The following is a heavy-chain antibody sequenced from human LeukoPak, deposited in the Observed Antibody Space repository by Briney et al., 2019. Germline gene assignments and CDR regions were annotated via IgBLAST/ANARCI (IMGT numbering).Heavy chain of an antibody. CDR2: IYYSGST. CDR1: GGSISSSSYY. D-gene: IGHD4-17*01. CDR3: ARLQTNYGDYDYFDY. V-gene: IGHV4-39*01. Sequence: SETLSLTCTVSGGSISSSSYYWGWIRQPPGKGLEGIGSIYYSGSTYYNPSLKSRVTISVDTSKNQFSLKLSSVTAADTAVYYCARLQTNYGDYDYFDYWGQGTLVTVSS. J-gene: IGHJ4*02.